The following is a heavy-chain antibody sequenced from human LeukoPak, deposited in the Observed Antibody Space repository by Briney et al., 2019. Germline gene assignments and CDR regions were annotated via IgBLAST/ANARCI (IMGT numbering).Heavy chain of an antibody. CDR1: GFTFSSYA. J-gene: IGHJ4*02. V-gene: IGHV3-30-3*01. D-gene: IGHD6-13*01. CDR2: ISYDGSNK. CDR3: ARFMPAATPYFDY. Sequence: GRSLRLSCAASGFTFSSYAMHWVRQAPGKGLEWVAVISYDGSNKYYADSVKGRFTISRDNSKNTLYLQMNSLRAEDTAVYYCARFMPAATPYFDYWGQGTLVTVSS.